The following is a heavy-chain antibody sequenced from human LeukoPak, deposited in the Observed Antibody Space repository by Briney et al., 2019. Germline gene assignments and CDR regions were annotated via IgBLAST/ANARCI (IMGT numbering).Heavy chain of an antibody. CDR2: ISAYNGKT. Sequence: GASVKVSCKASGYEFSSYGISWVRQALGQGLEWMGWISAYNGKTKYAEKFQGRLTMTTETSTSIAYMGLRSLTSGDTAVYYCAKDSPRDDYVRGSYRYSRRGLDIWGQGTLVTASS. D-gene: IGHD3-16*02. CDR3: AKDSPRDDYVRGSYRYSRRGLDI. CDR1: GYEFSSYG. V-gene: IGHV1-18*01. J-gene: IGHJ3*02.